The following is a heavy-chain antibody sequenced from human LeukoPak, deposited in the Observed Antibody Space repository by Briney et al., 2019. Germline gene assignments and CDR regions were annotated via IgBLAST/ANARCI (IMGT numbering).Heavy chain of an antibody. CDR2: ISAYNGNT. V-gene: IGHV1-18*01. J-gene: IGHJ4*02. D-gene: IGHD3-10*01. Sequence: ASVKVSCKPSGYTFTIYGISWVRQAPGQGLEWMGWISAYNGNTNYAQKLQGGVTMTTDTSTSTAYMELRSLRSDDTAVYYCARVYGSGSHFDYWGQGTLVTVSS. CDR3: ARVYGSGSHFDY. CDR1: GYTFTIYG.